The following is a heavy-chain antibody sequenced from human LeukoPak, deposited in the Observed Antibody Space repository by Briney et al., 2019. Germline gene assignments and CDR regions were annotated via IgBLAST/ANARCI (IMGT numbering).Heavy chain of an antibody. CDR2: IYPGDSDT. CDR1: GYSFTTYW. D-gene: IGHD2-2*01. J-gene: IGHJ4*02. Sequence: GESLKISCTTSGYSFTTYWIGWVRQVAGKDLEWMGIIYPGDSDTRYSPSFEGQVTISAHKSTSTAYLQWSSLKASDTATYYCARHLSSTGGCCYVDYWGQGTLVTVSS. V-gene: IGHV5-51*01. CDR3: ARHLSSTGGCCYVDY.